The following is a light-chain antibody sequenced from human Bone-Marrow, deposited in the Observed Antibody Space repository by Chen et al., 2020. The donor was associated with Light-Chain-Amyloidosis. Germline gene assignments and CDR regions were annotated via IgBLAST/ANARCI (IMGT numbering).Light chain of an antibody. Sequence: SYVLTQPSSVSVAPGQTATIACGGNNIGSTCVHGYQQTPGQAPLLVVYDDSDRPSGIPERWSGSNSGNTATLTISRVEAGDEADYYCQVWDRSSDRPVFGGGTKLTVL. J-gene: IGLJ3*02. CDR1: NIGSTC. CDR2: DDS. CDR3: QVWDRSSDRPV. V-gene: IGLV3-21*02.